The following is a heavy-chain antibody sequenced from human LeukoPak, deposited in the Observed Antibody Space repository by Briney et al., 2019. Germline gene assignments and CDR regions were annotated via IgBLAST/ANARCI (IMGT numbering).Heavy chain of an antibody. CDR1: GYSFTSYW. V-gene: IGHV5-51*01. J-gene: IGHJ4*02. CDR2: IYPGDSDT. D-gene: IGHD6-13*01. Sequence: GESLKISCKGSGYSFTSYWIGWVRQMPGKGLEWMGIIYPGDSDTRYSPSFQGQVTISADKSISTAYLQWSSLKASDTAMYYCARSHIPAAVRPRSFDYWGQGTLVTVSS. CDR3: ARSHIPAAVRPRSFDY.